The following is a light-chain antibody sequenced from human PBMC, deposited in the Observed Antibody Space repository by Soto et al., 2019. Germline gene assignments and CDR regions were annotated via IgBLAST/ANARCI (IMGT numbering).Light chain of an antibody. CDR3: SSYAGSNNPVI. CDR2: EVS. Sequence: QSALTQPPSASGSPGQSVTISCTGTSSDVGGYNYVSWYQQHPGKAPKFLIFEVSRRPSGVPDRFSGSKSGNTASLTVSVLQADDEADSYCSSYAGSNNPVIFGGGTKLTVL. J-gene: IGLJ2*01. V-gene: IGLV2-8*01. CDR1: SSDVGGYNY.